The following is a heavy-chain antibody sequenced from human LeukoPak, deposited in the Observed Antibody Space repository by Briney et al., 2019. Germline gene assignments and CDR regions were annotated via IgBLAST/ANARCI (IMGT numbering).Heavy chain of an antibody. CDR1: GFTFSDYA. J-gene: IGHJ4*02. Sequence: GGSLRLSCAASGFTFSDYAMHWVRQAPGKGLEWVSILSYDEKNKYYADSVKGRFTISRDTSKNTLYLQMNSLRAEDTAVYYCAKAHSGSYYSGIDWGQGTLVTVSS. V-gene: IGHV3-30*04. CDR2: LSYDEKNK. D-gene: IGHD1-26*01. CDR3: AKAHSGSYYSGID.